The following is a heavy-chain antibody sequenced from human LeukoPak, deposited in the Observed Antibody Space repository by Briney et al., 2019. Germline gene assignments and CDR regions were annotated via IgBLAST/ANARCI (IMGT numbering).Heavy chain of an antibody. D-gene: IGHD5-18*01. CDR3: ARRGYSYGYKKLDY. CDR2: INHSGST. Sequence: PSETLSLTCAVYGGSFSGYYWSWIRQPPGKGLEWIGEINHSGSTNYNPSLKSRVTISVDTSKNQFSLKLSSVTAADTAVYYCARRGYSYGYKKLDYWGQGTLVTVSS. V-gene: IGHV4-34*01. J-gene: IGHJ4*02. CDR1: GGSFSGYY.